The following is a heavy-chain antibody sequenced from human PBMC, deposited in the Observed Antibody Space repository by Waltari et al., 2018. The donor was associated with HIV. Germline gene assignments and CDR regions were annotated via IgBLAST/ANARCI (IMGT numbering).Heavy chain of an antibody. CDR2: ISSGSTYA. V-gene: IGHV3-21*01. CDR3: ARAPPHTGQGYGLDV. CDR1: GFSFGDYS. D-gene: IGHD4-17*01. J-gene: IGHJ6*02. Sequence: EVDLVESGGGLVKPGGSLRLSCAGSGFSFGDYSMFWVRQAPGKGLEWVSVISSGSTYAYYRDAVKGRFTVSRDNAEKTLYLQMNSLRVEDTAVYYCARAPPHTGQGYGLDVWGQGTTVTVS.